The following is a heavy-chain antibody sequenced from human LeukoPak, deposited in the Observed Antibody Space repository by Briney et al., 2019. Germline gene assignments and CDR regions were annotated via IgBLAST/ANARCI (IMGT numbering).Heavy chain of an antibody. CDR2: ISGSGGST. CDR3: AKYATGTYYYYMDV. Sequence: GGSLRLSCAASGFTFSSYGMSWVRQAPGKGLEWVSAISGSGGSTYYADSVKGRFTISRDNSKNTLYLQMNSLRAEDTAVYYCAKYATGTYYYYMDVWGKGTTVTISS. CDR1: GFTFSSYG. V-gene: IGHV3-23*01. J-gene: IGHJ6*03. D-gene: IGHD2-8*01.